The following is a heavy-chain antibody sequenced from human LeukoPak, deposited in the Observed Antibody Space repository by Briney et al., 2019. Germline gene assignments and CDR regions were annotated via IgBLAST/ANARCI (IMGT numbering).Heavy chain of an antibody. J-gene: IGHJ6*04. CDR2: IRYDGSNK. CDR3: TPGPLLDV. V-gene: IGHV3-30*02. Sequence: PGGSLRLSCAASGFTFSSYGMYWVRQAPGKGLEWVAFIRYDGSNKYYADSVKGRFTISRDNSKNTLYLQMNSLKTEDTAVYYCTPGPLLDVWGKGTTVTISS. CDR1: GFTFSSYG.